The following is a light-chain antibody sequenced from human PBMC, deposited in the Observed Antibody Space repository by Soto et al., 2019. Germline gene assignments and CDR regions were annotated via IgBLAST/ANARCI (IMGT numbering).Light chain of an antibody. CDR1: QTVSSN. CDR3: QQYENWPPWT. V-gene: IGKV3-15*01. J-gene: IGKJ1*01. Sequence: EIVMTQSPATLSVSPGNRLTLSCRASQTVSSNLAWYQQKPGQAPRLLIYAAFNRATGIPARFSGSGSGTEFTLTISSLQSEDSAIYYCQQYENWPPWTFGQGTKV. CDR2: AAF.